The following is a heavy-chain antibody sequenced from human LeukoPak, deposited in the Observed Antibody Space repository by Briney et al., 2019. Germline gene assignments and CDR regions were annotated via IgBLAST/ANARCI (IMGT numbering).Heavy chain of an antibody. CDR2: INPSGGNT. J-gene: IGHJ4*02. CDR3: AGEEKQHDRFDY. D-gene: IGHD6-13*01. V-gene: IGHV1-46*01. Sequence: ASVKVSCKASGYTFTSYYMHWVRQAPGQGLEWMGIINPSGGNTSYAQKFQGRVTMTRDMSTSTVYMELSRLRSEDTAVYYCAGEEKQHDRFDYWGQGTLVTVSS. CDR1: GYTFTSYY.